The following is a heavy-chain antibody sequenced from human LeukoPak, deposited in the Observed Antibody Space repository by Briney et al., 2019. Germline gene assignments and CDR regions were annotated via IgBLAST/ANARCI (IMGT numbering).Heavy chain of an antibody. Sequence: PSETLSLTCTVSGGSISSSSYYWGWIRQPPGKGLEWIGSIYYSGSTYYNPSLKSRVTISVDTSKNQFSLKLSSVTAADTAVYYCAIKPRGSYDDWGQGTLVTVSS. CDR1: GGSISSSSYY. J-gene: IGHJ4*02. V-gene: IGHV4-39*07. D-gene: IGHD1-26*01. CDR3: AIKPRGSYDD. CDR2: IYYSGST.